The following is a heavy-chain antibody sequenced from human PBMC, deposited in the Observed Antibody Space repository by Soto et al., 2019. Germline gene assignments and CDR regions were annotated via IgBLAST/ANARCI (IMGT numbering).Heavy chain of an antibody. CDR3: ARESSSPNYYYYGMDV. CDR1: GGTFSSYA. V-gene: IGHV1-69*01. D-gene: IGHD6-6*01. Sequence: QEQLVQSGAEVKKPGSSVKVSCRASGGTFSSYAVSWVRQAPGQGLEWMGVIIPLLNTPKYVQKFQGRVTITADASATTAYMELSSLRSEDTAVYYCARESSSPNYYYYGMDVWGQGTTVTVSS. J-gene: IGHJ6*02. CDR2: IIPLLNTP.